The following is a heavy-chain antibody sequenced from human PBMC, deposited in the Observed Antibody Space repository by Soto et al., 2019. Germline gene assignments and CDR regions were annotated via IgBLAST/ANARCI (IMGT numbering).Heavy chain of an antibody. CDR1: GFTFSSYA. CDR3: AKDAGSYYGSGRQTDY. D-gene: IGHD3-10*01. CDR2: ISGSGGST. V-gene: IGHV3-23*01. J-gene: IGHJ4*02. Sequence: GGSLRLSCAASGFTFSSYAMSWVRQAPGKGLEWVSAISGSGGSTYYADSVKGRFTISRDNSKNTLYLQMNSLRAEDTAVYYCAKDAGSYYGSGRQTDYWGQGTLVTVSS.